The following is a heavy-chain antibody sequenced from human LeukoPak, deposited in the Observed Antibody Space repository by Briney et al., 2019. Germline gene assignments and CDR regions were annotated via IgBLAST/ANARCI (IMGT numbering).Heavy chain of an antibody. D-gene: IGHD3-22*01. Sequence: ASVKVSCKASGYTFTSYGISWVRQAPGQGLEWMGWISAYNGNTNYAQKLQDRVTMTTDTSTSTAYMELRSLRSDGTAVYYCARLISYYDRERSDAFDIWGQGTMVTVSS. J-gene: IGHJ3*02. CDR1: GYTFTSYG. CDR2: ISAYNGNT. CDR3: ARLISYYDRERSDAFDI. V-gene: IGHV1-18*01.